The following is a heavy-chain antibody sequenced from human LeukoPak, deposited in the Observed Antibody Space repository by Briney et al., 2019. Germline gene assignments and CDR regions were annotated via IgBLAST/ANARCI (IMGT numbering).Heavy chain of an antibody. CDR3: AREEGGSAMALDY. J-gene: IGHJ4*02. D-gene: IGHD5-18*01. CDR1: GFTFSSYS. Sequence: GGSLRLSCAASGFTFSSYSMNWVRQAPGKGLEWVSSISSSSSYIYYADSVKGRFTISRDNAKNSLYLQMNSLRAEDTVVYYCAREEGGSAMALDYWGQGTLVTVSS. V-gene: IGHV3-21*01. CDR2: ISSSSSYI.